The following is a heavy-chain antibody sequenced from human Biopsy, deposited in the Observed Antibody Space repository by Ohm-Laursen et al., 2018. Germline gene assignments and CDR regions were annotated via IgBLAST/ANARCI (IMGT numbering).Heavy chain of an antibody. D-gene: IGHD3-16*01. CDR3: QGGHLPPGQFYGVDA. CDR1: GITVNDHY. J-gene: IGHJ6*02. Sequence: SLRLSCAASGITVNDHYMSWVRQAPGKGLEWVSSLHDRGVTYYADSVKGRFTISGDNSKNTLYLQMNGLRAEDTAVYFCQGGHLPPGQFYGVDAWGQGTTVTDSS. CDR2: LHDRGVT. V-gene: IGHV3-53*01.